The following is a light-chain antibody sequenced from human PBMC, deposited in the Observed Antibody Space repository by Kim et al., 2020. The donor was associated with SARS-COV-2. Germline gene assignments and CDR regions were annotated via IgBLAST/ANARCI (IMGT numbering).Light chain of an antibody. CDR2: LNSDGSH. V-gene: IGLV4-69*01. CDR3: QTWGTGIG. Sequence: GASVKLTCTLSSEHSSCAIVWHQQQPEKGPRYLMKLNSDGSHSKGDGIPDRFAGSSSGAERYLTISSLQSEDEADYYCQTWGTGIGFGGGTQLTVL. CDR1: SEHSSCA. J-gene: IGLJ3*02.